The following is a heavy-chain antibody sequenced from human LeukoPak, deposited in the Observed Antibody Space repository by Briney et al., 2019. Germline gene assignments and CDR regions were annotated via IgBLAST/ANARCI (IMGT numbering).Heavy chain of an antibody. Sequence: SETLSLTCTVSGGTISTYYWSWIRQPPGKGLEWIGTIFYSGSTDYNPSLKSRVTMSIDTSKNQFSLKMTSVTAADTAVYFCARAVRWFGEFMDVWGKGTTVTISS. J-gene: IGHJ6*03. CDR2: IFYSGST. D-gene: IGHD3-10*01. V-gene: IGHV4-59*01. CDR1: GGTISTYY. CDR3: ARAVRWFGEFMDV.